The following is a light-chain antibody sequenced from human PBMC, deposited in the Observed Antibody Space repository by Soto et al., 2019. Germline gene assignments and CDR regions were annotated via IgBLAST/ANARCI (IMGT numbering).Light chain of an antibody. CDR3: QQAKTFPYT. CDR1: QSLDNW. Sequence: DIQMTQSPSAVTASVGDTVTISCRASQSLDNWLAWYQQKPGNAPRLLIYAAYTLENGVPSRFSGSGSGSDFTLTISSLQPEDFAAYYCQQAKTFPYTFGQGTKVEI. J-gene: IGKJ2*01. V-gene: IGKV1-12*01. CDR2: AAY.